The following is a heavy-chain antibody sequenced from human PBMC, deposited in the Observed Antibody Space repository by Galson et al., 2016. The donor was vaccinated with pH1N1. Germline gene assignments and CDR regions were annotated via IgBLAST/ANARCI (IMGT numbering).Heavy chain of an antibody. CDR3: ATEDYSTSLS. CDR1: GFIFSDYW. V-gene: IGHV3-7*01. J-gene: IGHJ5*02. CDR2: INQDGRRK. Sequence: SLRLSCSASGFIFSDYWMSWVRQAPGKGLEWVAKINQDGRRKYYVDSMEGPCTISRDNADNSMTLQINRLRVEDTALYFCATEDYSTSLSWGQGILVTVSS. D-gene: IGHD2-15*01.